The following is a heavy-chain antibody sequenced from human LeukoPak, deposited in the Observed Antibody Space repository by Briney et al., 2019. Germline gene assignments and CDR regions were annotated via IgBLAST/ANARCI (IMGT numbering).Heavy chain of an antibody. CDR1: GGSISSGSYY. CDR3: ARDEGSSTPFDY. V-gene: IGHV4-61*02. Sequence: SQTLSLTCTVSGGSISSGSYYWSWIRQPAGKGLEWIGRIYTSGSTNYNPSLKSRVTISVDTSKNQFSLKLSSVTAADTAVYYCARDEGSSTPFDYWGRGTLVTVSS. D-gene: IGHD6-6*01. J-gene: IGHJ4*02. CDR2: IYTSGST.